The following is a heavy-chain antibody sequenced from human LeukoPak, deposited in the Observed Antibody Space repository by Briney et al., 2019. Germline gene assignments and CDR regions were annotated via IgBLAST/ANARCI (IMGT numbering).Heavy chain of an antibody. V-gene: IGHV4-38-2*02. CDR2: IDHSGST. CDR1: GYSISSGYY. D-gene: IGHD1-26*01. J-gene: IGHJ4*02. Sequence: SETLSLTCTVSGYSISSGYYWGWIRQPPGKGLEWTGSIDHSGSTYYNPSLKSRITISVDTSKNQFSLKLSSVTAADTAVYYCARDLGGSYLKDYWGQGTLVTVSS. CDR3: ARDLGGSYLKDY.